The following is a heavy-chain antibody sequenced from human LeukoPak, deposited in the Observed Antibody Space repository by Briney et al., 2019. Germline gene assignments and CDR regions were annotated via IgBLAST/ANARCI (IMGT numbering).Heavy chain of an antibody. Sequence: GGSLRLSCAASGFTFSSYAMHWVRQAPGKGLEYVSAISSNGGSTYYANSVKGRFTISRDNSKNTLYLQMGSLRAEDMAVYYCARGRAAAGTRWFDPWGQGTLVTVSS. CDR3: ARGRAAAGTRWFDP. CDR1: GFTFSSYA. V-gene: IGHV3-64*01. D-gene: IGHD6-13*01. CDR2: ISSNGGST. J-gene: IGHJ5*02.